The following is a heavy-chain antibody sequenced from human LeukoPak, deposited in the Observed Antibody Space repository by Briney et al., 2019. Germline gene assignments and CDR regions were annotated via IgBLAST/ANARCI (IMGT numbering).Heavy chain of an antibody. Sequence: PGGSLRLSCAAPGSTFSSCAMNWVRQAPGKGLEWVSAISTSGGGTYYAGSVKGRFTISRDNSKNTLYLQMSSLRAEDTAVYYCAKSLNYYYYYMDVWGKGTTVTVSS. CDR2: ISTSGGGT. CDR1: GSTFSSCA. V-gene: IGHV3-23*01. CDR3: AKSLNYYYYYMDV. J-gene: IGHJ6*03.